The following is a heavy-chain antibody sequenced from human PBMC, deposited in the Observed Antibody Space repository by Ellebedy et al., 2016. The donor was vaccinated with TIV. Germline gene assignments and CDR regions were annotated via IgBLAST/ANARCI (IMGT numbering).Heavy chain of an antibody. J-gene: IGHJ6*02. CDR1: GGSISSSSYY. D-gene: IGHD4-17*01. V-gene: IGHV4-39*01. CDR3: ARHSATVTTEPYYYYGMDV. CDR2: INYSGST. Sequence: MPSETLSLTCTVSGGSISSSSYYWGWIRQPPGKGLEWIGSINYSGSTYYNPSLKSRVTISVDTSKNQFSLKLSSVTAADTAVYYCARHSATVTTEPYYYYGMDVWGQGTTVTVSS.